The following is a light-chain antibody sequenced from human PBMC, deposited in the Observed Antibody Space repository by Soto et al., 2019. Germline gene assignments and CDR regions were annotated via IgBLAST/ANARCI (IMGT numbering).Light chain of an antibody. CDR2: DAS. Sequence: EIVLTQSPVTLSLSPGEGATLSCRASQSVSVYLAWYQQKPGQVPRLLIYDASKRATGIPARFSGSGSGTDFTLTISSLEPEDFAVYYCQQRSSGVTFGQGTRLEIK. J-gene: IGKJ5*01. V-gene: IGKV3-11*01. CDR1: QSVSVY. CDR3: QQRSSGVT.